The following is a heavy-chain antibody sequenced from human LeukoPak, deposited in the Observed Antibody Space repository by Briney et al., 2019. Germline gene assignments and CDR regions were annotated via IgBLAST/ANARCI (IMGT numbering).Heavy chain of an antibody. V-gene: IGHV1-3*01. J-gene: IGHJ6*04. CDR2: INAGNGDT. Sequence: ASVKVSCKSSGYTFTSYAMHWVRQAPGQKLEWMGWINAGNGDTKYSQKFQGRVTITRDTSASTAYMELSSLRSEDTAVYYCARCGPGSTSCYNKGNIGMDVWGKGPRSPSPQ. CDR3: ARCGPGSTSCYNKGNIGMDV. D-gene: IGHD2-2*02. CDR1: GYTFTSYA.